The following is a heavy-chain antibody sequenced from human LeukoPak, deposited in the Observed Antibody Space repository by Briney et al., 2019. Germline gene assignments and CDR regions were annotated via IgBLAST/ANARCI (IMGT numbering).Heavy chain of an antibody. V-gene: IGHV1-8*03. Sequence: ASVKVSCKASGYTFTSYDINWVRQATGQGLEWMGWMSPNSGNTGYAQKFQGRVTITRNTSISTAYMELSSLRSEDTAVYYCARVGRGLRYCSSTSCYKPLDYWGQGTLVTVSS. D-gene: IGHD2-2*02. CDR1: GYTFTSYD. CDR3: ARVGRGLRYCSSTSCYKPLDY. J-gene: IGHJ4*02. CDR2: MSPNSGNT.